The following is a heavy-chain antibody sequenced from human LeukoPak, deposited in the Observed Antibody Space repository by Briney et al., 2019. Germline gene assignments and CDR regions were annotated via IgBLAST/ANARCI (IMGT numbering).Heavy chain of an antibody. Sequence: SETLSLTCTVSGGSIGSSSYYWGWIRQPPGKGLEWIGSIYYSGSTYYNPSLKSRVTISVDTSKNQFSLKLSSVTAADTAVYYCARGVSGRANDYWGQGTLVTVSS. D-gene: IGHD3-10*01. CDR2: IYYSGST. V-gene: IGHV4-39*07. CDR3: ARGVSGRANDY. CDR1: GGSIGSSSYY. J-gene: IGHJ4*02.